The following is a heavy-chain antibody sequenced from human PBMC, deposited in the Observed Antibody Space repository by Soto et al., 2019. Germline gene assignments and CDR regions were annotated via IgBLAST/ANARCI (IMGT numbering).Heavy chain of an antibody. D-gene: IGHD3-10*01. Sequence: QVQLVQSGAEVKKPGSSVKVSCKASGGTFSSYTISWVRQAPGQGLEWIGRIIPILGIANYAQKFQGRVTITADKSTSTAYMELSSLRSEDTAVYYCARRSYYYGSGVFDPWGQGTLVTVSS. CDR3: ARRSYYYGSGVFDP. CDR2: IIPILGIA. J-gene: IGHJ5*02. V-gene: IGHV1-69*02. CDR1: GGTFSSYT.